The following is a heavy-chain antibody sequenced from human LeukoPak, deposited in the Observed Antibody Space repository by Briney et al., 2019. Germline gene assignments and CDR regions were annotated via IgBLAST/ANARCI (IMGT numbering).Heavy chain of an antibody. CDR2: ISAYNGNT. CDR3: AREGSVWGSYHYFEY. CDR1: GYTFSTYV. J-gene: IGHJ4*02. V-gene: IGHV1-18*01. Sequence: ASVKVSCKASGYTFSTYVINWVRQAPGQGHEWMGWISAYNGNTNYAQKFQGRVTMTTDISTSTVYMELRSLRSDDTAVYYCAREGSVWGSYHYFEYWGQGTLVTVSS. D-gene: IGHD3-16*02.